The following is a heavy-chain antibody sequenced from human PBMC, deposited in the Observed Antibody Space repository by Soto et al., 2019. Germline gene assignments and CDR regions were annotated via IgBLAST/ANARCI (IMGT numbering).Heavy chain of an antibody. CDR1: GESFGDYW. CDR2: IFPGDSDT. V-gene: IGHV5-51*01. Sequence: GVSLKISCQGAGESFGDYWIGWVRQMHGKGLEWMGIIFPGDSDTRYRPSFQGQVTISVDTSINTAYLQWNSLKTSDKAMYFCARGGIIATPADSCGQGTQVTVSS. CDR3: ARGGIIATPADS. D-gene: IGHD2-15*01. J-gene: IGHJ4*02.